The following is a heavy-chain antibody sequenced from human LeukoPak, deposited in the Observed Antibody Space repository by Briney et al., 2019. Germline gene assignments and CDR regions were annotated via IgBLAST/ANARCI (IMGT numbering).Heavy chain of an antibody. CDR3: ARAGGGHYDSSGGDY. CDR2: INPSGGST. V-gene: IGHV1-46*01. D-gene: IGHD3-22*01. CDR1: GYTFTSYY. J-gene: IGHJ4*02. Sequence: GASVKVSCKASGYTFTSYYMHWVRQAPGQGLEWMGIINPSGGSTSYAQKFQGRVTMTRDTSTSTVYMELSSLGSEDTAVYYCARAGGGHYDSSGGDYWGQGTLVTVSS.